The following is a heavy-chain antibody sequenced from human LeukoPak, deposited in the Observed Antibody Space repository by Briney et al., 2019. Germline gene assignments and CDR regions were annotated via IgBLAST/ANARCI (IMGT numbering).Heavy chain of an antibody. J-gene: IGHJ2*01. CDR3: ARGVPTYYYGSGRARYFDL. Sequence: ASVKVSCKVSGYTLTELSMHWVRQAPGKGLEWMGGFDPEDGETIYAQKFQGRVTMTEDTSTDTAYMELSSLRSEDTAVYYCARGVPTYYYGSGRARYFDLWGRGTLVTVSS. CDR1: GYTLTELS. D-gene: IGHD3-10*01. CDR2: FDPEDGET. V-gene: IGHV1-24*01.